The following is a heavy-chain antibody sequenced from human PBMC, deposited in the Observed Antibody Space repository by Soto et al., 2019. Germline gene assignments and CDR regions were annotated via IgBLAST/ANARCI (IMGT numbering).Heavy chain of an antibody. D-gene: IGHD3-22*01. J-gene: IGHJ4*02. CDR2: INPNSGGT. Sequence: ASVKVSCKASGYTFTGYYMHWVRQAPGQGLEWMGWINPNSGGTNYAQKFQGWVTVTRDTSISTAYMELSRLRSDDTAVYYCARSSVGSYYYDSSGYYTTWGQGTLVTVSS. CDR1: GYTFTGYY. CDR3: ARSSVGSYYYDSSGYYTT. V-gene: IGHV1-2*04.